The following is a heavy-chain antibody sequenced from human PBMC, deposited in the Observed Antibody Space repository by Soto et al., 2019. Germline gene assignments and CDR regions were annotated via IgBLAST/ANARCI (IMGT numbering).Heavy chain of an antibody. D-gene: IGHD3-22*01. CDR2: IIPIFGTA. CDR1: GGTFSSYA. Sequence: QVQLVQSGAEVKKPGSSVKVSCKASGGTFSSYAISWVRQAPGQGLEWMGGIIPIFGTANYAQKFQGRVTITADESTSTASMELSSRRSEDTAVYYCARAQYYYDSSGYLTYYFDYWGQGTLVTVSS. CDR3: ARAQYYYDSSGYLTYYFDY. J-gene: IGHJ4*02. V-gene: IGHV1-69*01.